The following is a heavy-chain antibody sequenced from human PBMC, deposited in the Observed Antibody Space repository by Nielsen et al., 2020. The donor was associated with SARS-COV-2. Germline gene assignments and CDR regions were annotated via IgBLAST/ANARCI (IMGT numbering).Heavy chain of an antibody. D-gene: IGHD4-17*01. CDR1: GFTFDDYA. J-gene: IGHJ4*02. CDR2: ISWNSGSI. V-gene: IGHV3-9*01. Sequence: SLRLSCAASGFTFDDYAMHWVRQAPGKGLEWVSGISWNSGSIGYADSVKGRFTISRDNAKNSLYLQMNSLRAEDTALYYCAKLGDDYGSPLDYWGQGTLVTVSS. CDR3: AKLGDDYGSPLDY.